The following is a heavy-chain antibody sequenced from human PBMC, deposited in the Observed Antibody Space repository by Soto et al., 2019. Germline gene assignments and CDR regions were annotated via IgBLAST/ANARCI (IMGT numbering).Heavy chain of an antibody. D-gene: IGHD2-15*01. J-gene: IGHJ5*02. CDR3: ARGLWISGNWVDP. Sequence: EVQLVESGGGLVQPGGSLRLSCAASGFTFSSYWMSWVRQAPGKGLEWVANIKQDGSGKYYVDSVKGRFTISRDNAKISVYLHMNSLSLEDTAVSDGARGLWISGNWVDPWGQGTLVTVSS. CDR1: GFTFSSYW. V-gene: IGHV3-7*01. CDR2: IKQDGSGK.